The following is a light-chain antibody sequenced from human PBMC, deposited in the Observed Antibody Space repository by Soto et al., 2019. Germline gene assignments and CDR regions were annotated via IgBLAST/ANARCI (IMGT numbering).Light chain of an antibody. Sequence: QSVLTQPPSVSAAPGQKVTISCSGSSSNIGNNYVSWYQQLPGTAPKLLIYDNSERPSGIPDRFSGSKSGTSATLGITGLQTGDEAYYYCGTWDNSLSTGVFGGGTKVTVL. CDR2: DNS. CDR1: SSNIGNNY. V-gene: IGLV1-51*01. CDR3: GTWDNSLSTGV. J-gene: IGLJ3*02.